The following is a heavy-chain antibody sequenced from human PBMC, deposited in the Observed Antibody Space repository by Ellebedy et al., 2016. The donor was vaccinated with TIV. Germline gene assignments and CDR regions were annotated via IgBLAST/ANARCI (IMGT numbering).Heavy chain of an antibody. CDR2: ISGSGGST. CDR3: AKEGSSSSSQYFQH. Sequence: GGSLRLXXAASGFTFSSYAMSWVRQAPGKGLEWVSAISGSGGSTYYADSVKGRFTISRDNSKNTLYLQMNSLRAEDTAVYYCAKEGSSSSSQYFQHWGQGTLVTVSS. J-gene: IGHJ1*01. D-gene: IGHD6-6*01. V-gene: IGHV3-23*01. CDR1: GFTFSSYA.